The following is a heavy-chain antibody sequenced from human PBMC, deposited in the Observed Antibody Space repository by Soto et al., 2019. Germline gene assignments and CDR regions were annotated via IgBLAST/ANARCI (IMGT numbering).Heavy chain of an antibody. V-gene: IGHV1-58*01. CDR2: IVVGSGNT. CDR3: AADLFIKGGMDV. CDR1: GFTYPNSA. Sequence: GAPVKVSCKASGFTYPNSAVGWVRQARGQRLEWIGWIVVGSGNTNYAQKFQERVTITRDMSTSTAYMELSSLRSEDTAVYYCAADLFIKGGMDVWGQGTTVTVSS. D-gene: IGHD3-10*01. J-gene: IGHJ6*02.